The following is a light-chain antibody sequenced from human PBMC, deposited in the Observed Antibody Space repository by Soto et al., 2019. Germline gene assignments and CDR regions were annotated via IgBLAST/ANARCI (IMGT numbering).Light chain of an antibody. V-gene: IGKV1-5*01. J-gene: IGKJ1*01. Sequence: DIQMTQSPSTLSASVGDRVTITCLASQSISSWLAWYQQKPGKAPKLLIYDASSLESGVPSRFSGSGSGTEFTLTISSLQPYDFATYNYQQYNSYWTFGQGTKV. CDR1: QSISSW. CDR3: QQYNSYWT. CDR2: DAS.